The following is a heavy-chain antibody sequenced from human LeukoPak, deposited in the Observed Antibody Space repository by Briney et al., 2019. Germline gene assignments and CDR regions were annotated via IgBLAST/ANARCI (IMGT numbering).Heavy chain of an antibody. J-gene: IGHJ4*02. CDR1: GYTFINYY. V-gene: IGHV1-46*01. Sequence: ASVKVSCKASGYTFINYYLHWVRQAPGQGLEWMGTLKPSDGSTAYAQKFQGRVTMTRDTSTSTTYMELSSLRSEDTAVYYCARAAGDIYGYRYYFDSWGQGTLITVSS. D-gene: IGHD5-18*01. CDR2: LKPSDGST. CDR3: ARAAGDIYGYRYYFDS.